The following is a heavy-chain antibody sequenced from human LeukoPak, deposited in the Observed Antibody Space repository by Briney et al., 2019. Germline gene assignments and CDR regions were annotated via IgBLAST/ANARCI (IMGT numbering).Heavy chain of an antibody. D-gene: IGHD3-10*01. V-gene: IGHV3-21*01. Sequence: PGGSLRLSCAASGFTFSSYAMSWVRQAPGKGLEWVSSISSSSSYIYYADSVKGRFTISRDNAKNSLYLQMNSLRAEDTTVYYCARDLGSVRGVLQSPFDYWGQGTLVTVSS. CDR3: ARDLGSVRGVLQSPFDY. CDR2: ISSSSSYI. CDR1: GFTFSSYA. J-gene: IGHJ4*02.